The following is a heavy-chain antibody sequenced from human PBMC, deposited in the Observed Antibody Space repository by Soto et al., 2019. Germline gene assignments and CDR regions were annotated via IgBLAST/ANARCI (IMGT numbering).Heavy chain of an antibody. CDR1: GFTFSSYA. D-gene: IGHD3-22*01. V-gene: IGHV3-23*01. Sequence: EVPLLESGGGLVQPGGSLRLSCAASGFTFSSYAMSWVRQAPGKGLEWGSAISGSGGSTYYADSVKGRFTISRDNSKNTLYLQMNSLRAEDTAVYYCAKDSAQDYYDSSGYGPWGQGTLVTVSS. J-gene: IGHJ5*02. CDR2: ISGSGGST. CDR3: AKDSAQDYYDSSGYGP.